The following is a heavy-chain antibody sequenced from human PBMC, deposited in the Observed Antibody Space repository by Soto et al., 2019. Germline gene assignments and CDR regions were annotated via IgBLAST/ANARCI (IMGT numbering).Heavy chain of an antibody. D-gene: IGHD5-12*01. CDR1: GFTFSSYA. V-gene: IGHV3-23*01. CDR3: AVHSGYVTSNFDY. CDR2: ISGSGGST. Sequence: PGGSLRLSCAASGFTFSSYAMSWVRQAPGKGPEWVSAISGSGGSTYYADSVKGRFTISRDNSKNTLYLQMNSLRAEDTAVYYCAVHSGYVTSNFDYWGQGTLVTVSS. J-gene: IGHJ4*02.